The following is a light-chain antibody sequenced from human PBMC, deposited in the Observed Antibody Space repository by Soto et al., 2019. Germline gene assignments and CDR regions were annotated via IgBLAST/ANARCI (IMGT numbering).Light chain of an antibody. CDR2: EAT. J-gene: IGLJ1*01. Sequence: QSALAQPASVSGSPGESITISCTGTTTDVGNYKGVSWYQQHPDKGPQLIIYEATKRPAGVSNRFSGSKSGNTASLTISGLQPEDEADYYCCSYVGLSTYVFGGGDQGHRP. V-gene: IGLV2-23*01. CDR1: TTDVGNYKG. CDR3: CSYVGLSTYV.